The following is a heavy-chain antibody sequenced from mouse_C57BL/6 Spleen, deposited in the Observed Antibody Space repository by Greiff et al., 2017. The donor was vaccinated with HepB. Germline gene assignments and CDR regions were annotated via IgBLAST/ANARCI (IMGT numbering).Heavy chain of an antibody. J-gene: IGHJ4*01. CDR2: INPYNGGT. CDR3: ARGPGDALDY. V-gene: IGHV1-19*01. CDR1: GYTFTDYY. Sequence: VQLQQSGPVLVKPGASVKMSCKASGYTFTDYYMNWVKQSHGKSLEWIGVINPYNGGTSYNQKFKGKATLTVDKSSSTAYMELNSLTSEDSAVYYCARGPGDALDYWGQGTSVTVSS.